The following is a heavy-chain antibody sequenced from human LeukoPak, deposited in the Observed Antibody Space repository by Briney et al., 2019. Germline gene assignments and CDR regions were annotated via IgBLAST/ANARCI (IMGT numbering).Heavy chain of an antibody. CDR1: GFTFSSYA. CDR3: TTRIIWFGEPLD. J-gene: IGHJ4*02. V-gene: IGHV3-23*01. D-gene: IGHD3-10*01. Sequence: PGGSLRLSCAASGFTFSSYAMSWVRQAPGKGLEWVSAISGSGGSTYYADSVKGRFTISRDNSKNTLYLQMNSLKTEDTAVYYCTTRIIWFGEPLDWGQGTLVTVSS. CDR2: ISGSGGST.